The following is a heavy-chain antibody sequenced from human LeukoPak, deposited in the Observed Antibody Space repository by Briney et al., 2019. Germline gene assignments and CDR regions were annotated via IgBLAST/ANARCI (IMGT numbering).Heavy chain of an antibody. D-gene: IGHD3-10*01. CDR3: ARVLVRGASDQ. V-gene: IGHV1-18*01. CDR2: ISPYSGNT. CDR1: GYTFTSFG. J-gene: IGHJ5*02. Sequence: ASVKVSCKASGYTFTSFGFSWVRQAPGQGLEWIGWISPYSGNTNYAQKFQGRVTLTTDTSTSTAYMELSSLRSDDTAVYHRARVLVRGASDQWGQGTLVTVSS.